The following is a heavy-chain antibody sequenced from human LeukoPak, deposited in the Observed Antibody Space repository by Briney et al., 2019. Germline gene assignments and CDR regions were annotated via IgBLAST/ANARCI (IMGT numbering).Heavy chain of an antibody. Sequence: GGSLRLSCAASGFTFSSYWMHWVRQAPGKGLVWVSRINSDGSSTIYADPVKGRFTISRENAKNTLYLQMNSLRAEDTAVYYCARGSYGYMSGNYYYYYYMDVWGKGTTVTISS. J-gene: IGHJ6*03. CDR3: ARGSYGYMSGNYYYYYYMDV. CDR1: GFTFSSYW. CDR2: INSDGSST. D-gene: IGHD5-18*01. V-gene: IGHV3-74*01.